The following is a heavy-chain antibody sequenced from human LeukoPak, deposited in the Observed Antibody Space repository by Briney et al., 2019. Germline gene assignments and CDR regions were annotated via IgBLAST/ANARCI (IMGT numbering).Heavy chain of an antibody. CDR3: ARVRGYCGDDCKGWFDP. CDR1: GFTFRSYS. V-gene: IGHV3-48*02. Sequence: GGSLRLSCAASGFTFRSYSMNWVRQAPGKGLEWVSYVSSSSSTIYYADSVKGRFTISRDNAKNPLYLQMNSLRDEDTAVYYCARVRGYCGDDCKGWFDPWGQGTLVTVSS. D-gene: IGHD2-21*02. J-gene: IGHJ5*02. CDR2: VSSSSSTI.